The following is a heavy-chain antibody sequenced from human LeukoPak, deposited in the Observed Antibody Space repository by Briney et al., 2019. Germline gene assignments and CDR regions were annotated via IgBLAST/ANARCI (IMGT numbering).Heavy chain of an antibody. J-gene: IGHJ4*02. V-gene: IGHV1-18*01. CDR3: ARGGPAARLITFGGVTDY. Sequence: ASVKVSCTASGYTFTSYAMNWVRQAPGQGLEWMGWISTYNGNTNYAQNLQGRVTMTTDTSTSTAYMELRSLRSDDTAVYYCARGGPAARLITFGGVTDYWGQGTLVTVSS. D-gene: IGHD3-16*01. CDR2: ISTYNGNT. CDR1: GYTFTSYA.